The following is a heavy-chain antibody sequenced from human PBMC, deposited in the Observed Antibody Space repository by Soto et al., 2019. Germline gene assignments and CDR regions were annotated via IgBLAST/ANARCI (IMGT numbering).Heavy chain of an antibody. CDR3: ARDPAGMLALGDY. CDR2: INAGNGTT. J-gene: IGHJ4*02. Sequence: QVQLVQSGAEVKKPGASVKVSCKASGYTFTSYAMHWVRQAPGQGLEWMGWINAGNGTTKYSQNFQGRVTITRDTTSSTAYMELSSLRSEETAVYYCARDPAGMLALGDYCGQGTLVTVSS. CDR1: GYTFTSYA. V-gene: IGHV1-3*01. D-gene: IGHD6-13*01.